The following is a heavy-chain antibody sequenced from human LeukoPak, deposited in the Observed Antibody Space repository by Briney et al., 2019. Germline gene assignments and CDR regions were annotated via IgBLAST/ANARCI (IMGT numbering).Heavy chain of an antibody. Sequence: GGSLRLSCAASGFTFSSYGMHWVRQAPGKGLEWVAVISYDGSNKYYADSVKGRFTISRDNSKNTLYLQMNSLRAEDTAVYYCAKSIAAAGIDYWGQGTLVTASS. D-gene: IGHD6-13*01. CDR2: ISYDGSNK. J-gene: IGHJ4*02. V-gene: IGHV3-30*18. CDR3: AKSIAAAGIDY. CDR1: GFTFSSYG.